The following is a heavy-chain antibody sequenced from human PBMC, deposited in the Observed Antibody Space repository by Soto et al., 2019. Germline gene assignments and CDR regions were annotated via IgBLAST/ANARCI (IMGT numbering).Heavy chain of an antibody. D-gene: IGHD3-22*01. V-gene: IGHV3-30*03. Sequence: QVQLVESGGGVVQPGRSLRLSCAASGFTFSTYGMHWVRQAPGKGLEWVAFISYDESNKYYADSVKGRFTISRYISRNTLYLQMNSLRAEDTAVYYCARYYYYDSSGTPDYWGQGTLVTVSS. CDR3: ARYYYYDSSGTPDY. CDR1: GFTFSTYG. J-gene: IGHJ4*02. CDR2: ISYDESNK.